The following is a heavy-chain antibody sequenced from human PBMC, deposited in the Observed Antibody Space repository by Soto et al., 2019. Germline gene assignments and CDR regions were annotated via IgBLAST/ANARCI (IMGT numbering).Heavy chain of an antibody. CDR1: GDTISGSDYY. CDR3: ARHELVRGRFDV. CDR2: TSYTGST. Sequence: QLQLQESGPGLVKPSETLSLTCSVSGDTISGSDYYWAWIRQPPGKGLEWIASTSYTGSTYSNPSLKGRVTISVDTSQNDFSLKLSSVTAADAAVYFCARHELVRGRFDVWGQRTLVSVS. V-gene: IGHV4-39*01. D-gene: IGHD1-1*01. J-gene: IGHJ3*01.